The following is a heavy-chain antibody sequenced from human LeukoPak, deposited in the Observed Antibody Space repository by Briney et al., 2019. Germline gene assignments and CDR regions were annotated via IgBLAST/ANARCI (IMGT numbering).Heavy chain of an antibody. V-gene: IGHV3-23*01. J-gene: IGHJ5*02. CDR1: GFTFSNYA. CDR3: AKQDDILTGYLGP. D-gene: IGHD3-9*01. Sequence: GGSLRLSCAASGFTFSNYAMTWVRQAPGKGLELVSVISASGRNRDYADSVKGRFTISRDNAENTLSLLMNSLRAEDTAIYYCAKQDDILTGYLGPWGQGTLVTVSS. CDR2: ISASGRNR.